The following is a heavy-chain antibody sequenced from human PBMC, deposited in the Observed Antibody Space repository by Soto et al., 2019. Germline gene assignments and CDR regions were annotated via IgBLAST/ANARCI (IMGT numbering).Heavy chain of an antibody. V-gene: IGHV1-18*01. D-gene: IGHD3-22*01. CDR2: ISAYNGNT. CDR3: ARDLLLPRSSDY. Sequence: ASVNVSCNASGYTFTSYCISWVRQAPGQGLEWMGWISAYNGNTNYAQKLQGRVTMTTDTSTSTAYMELRSLRSDDTAVYYCARDLLLPRSSDYWGQGTLVTVSS. CDR1: GYTFTSYC. J-gene: IGHJ4*02.